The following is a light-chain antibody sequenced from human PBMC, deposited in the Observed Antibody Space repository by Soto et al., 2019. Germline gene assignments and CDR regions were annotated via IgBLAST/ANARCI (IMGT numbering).Light chain of an antibody. CDR1: SGHSSYI. J-gene: IGLJ3*02. Sequence: QSVLTQSSSASASLGSSVKLTCTLSSGHSSYIIAWHQQQPGKAPRYLMKLEGSGSYNKGSGVPDRFSGSSSGADRYLTIANLQFEDEADYYCETSDSNTRVFGGGIKLTVL. CDR3: ETSDSNTRV. V-gene: IGLV4-60*02. CDR2: LEGSGSY.